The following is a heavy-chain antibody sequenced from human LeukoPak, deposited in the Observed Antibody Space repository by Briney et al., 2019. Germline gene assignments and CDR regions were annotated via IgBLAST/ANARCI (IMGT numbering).Heavy chain of an antibody. CDR3: ARRMGALDF. V-gene: IGHV4-39*01. CDR2: IHFSGST. J-gene: IGHJ4*02. Sequence: SETLSLTCTVSGGSISSYYWAWVRLPPGKGLEWIGSIHFSGSTYYNPSLKSRVTISADTSKNQFSLRLNFVTAADTAVYYCARRMGALDFWGQGALVTVSS. D-gene: IGHD1-26*01. CDR1: GGSISSYY.